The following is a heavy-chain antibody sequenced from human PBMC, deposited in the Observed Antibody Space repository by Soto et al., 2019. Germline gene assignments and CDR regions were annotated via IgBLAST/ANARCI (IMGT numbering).Heavy chain of an antibody. Sequence: SETLSLTCTVSGGSISSYYWSWIRQPPGKGLEWIGYIYYSGSTNYNPSLKSRVTISVDTSKNQFSLKLSSVTAADTAVYYCARTPPYQINWFDPWGQGTLVTVSS. J-gene: IGHJ5*02. CDR1: GGSISSYY. CDR3: ARTPPYQINWFDP. V-gene: IGHV4-59*01. CDR2: IYYSGST.